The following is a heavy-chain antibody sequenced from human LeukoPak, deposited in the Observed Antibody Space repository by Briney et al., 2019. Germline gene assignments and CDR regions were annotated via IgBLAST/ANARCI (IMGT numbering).Heavy chain of an antibody. V-gene: IGHV1-2*02. CDR2: INPNSGGT. CDR3: ARLIGTTGY. CDR1: GYTFTDYY. J-gene: IGHJ4*02. Sequence: GASVKVSCEASGYTFTDYYMHWVRQAPGQGLEWMGWINPNSGGTKYAQKFQGRVTMTRGTSISTAYMELIRLRSDDTAVYYCARLIGTTGYWGQGTLVTVSS. D-gene: IGHD1-1*01.